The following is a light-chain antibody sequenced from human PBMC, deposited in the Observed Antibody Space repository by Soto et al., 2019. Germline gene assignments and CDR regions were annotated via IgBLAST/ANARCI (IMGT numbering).Light chain of an antibody. J-gene: IGKJ4*01. CDR2: GAS. CDR3: QQYNNGRPLT. CDR1: QSVSSSY. Sequence: IVLSQSPGTLSLSPGEIATLSCRAVQSVSSSYLAWYQQKPGQAPRLLIYGASTRATGIPARFSGSGSGTEFTLTISSLQSEDFAVYYCQQYNNGRPLTFGGGTKVDIK. V-gene: IGKV3-15*01.